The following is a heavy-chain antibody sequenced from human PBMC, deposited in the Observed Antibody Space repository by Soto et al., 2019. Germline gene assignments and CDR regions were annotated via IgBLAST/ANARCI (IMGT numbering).Heavy chain of an antibody. CDR2: ISGSGGST. Sequence: EVQLLESGGGLVQPGGSLRLSCAASGFTFSSYAMSWVRQAPGKGLEWVSAISGSGGSTYYADSVKGRFTISRDNSKNSLYLQMNSLRAEDTAVYYCAKRYCSGGSCTPSWFDPWGQGTLVTVSS. J-gene: IGHJ5*02. CDR1: GFTFSSYA. V-gene: IGHV3-23*01. CDR3: AKRYCSGGSCTPSWFDP. D-gene: IGHD2-15*01.